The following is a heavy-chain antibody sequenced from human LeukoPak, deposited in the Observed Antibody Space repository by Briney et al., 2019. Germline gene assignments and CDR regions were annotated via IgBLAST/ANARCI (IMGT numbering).Heavy chain of an antibody. D-gene: IGHD5-12*01. V-gene: IGHV1-69*05. CDR1: GGTFSSYA. CDR2: IIPIFGTA. CDR3: ARDTGYSGYDFLFDY. Sequence: GASVKVSCKASGGTFSSYAISWVRQAPGQGLKWMGGIIPIFGTANYAQKFQGRVTITTDESTSTAYMELSSLRSEDTAVYYCARDTGYSGYDFLFDYWGQGTLVTVSS. J-gene: IGHJ4*02.